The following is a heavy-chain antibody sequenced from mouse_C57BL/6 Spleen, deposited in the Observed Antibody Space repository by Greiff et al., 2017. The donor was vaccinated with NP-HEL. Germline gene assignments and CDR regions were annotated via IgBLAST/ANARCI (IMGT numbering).Heavy chain of an antibody. Sequence: VQLQQSGPELVKPGASVKISCKASGYAFSSSWMNWVKQRPGKGLEWIGRIYPGDGDTNYNGKFKGKATLTADKSSSTAYMQLSSLTSEDSAVYFCARGRSGYEYYFDYWGQGTTLTVSS. CDR3: ARGRSGYEYYFDY. D-gene: IGHD3-2*02. V-gene: IGHV1-82*01. CDR1: GYAFSSSW. CDR2: IYPGDGDT. J-gene: IGHJ2*01.